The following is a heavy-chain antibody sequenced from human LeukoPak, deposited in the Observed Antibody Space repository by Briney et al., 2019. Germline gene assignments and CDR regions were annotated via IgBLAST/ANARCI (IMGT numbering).Heavy chain of an antibody. V-gene: IGHV3-30-3*01. CDR2: ISSDGSNN. CDR3: ARGDYFDY. Sequence: GRSLRLSCAASGFTFNSYAMHWVRQAPGKGLEWVAVISSDGSNNYYADSVKGRFTISRDNAKNSLYLQMNSLRAEDTAVYYCARGDYFDYWGQGTLVTVSS. J-gene: IGHJ4*02. CDR1: GFTFNSYA.